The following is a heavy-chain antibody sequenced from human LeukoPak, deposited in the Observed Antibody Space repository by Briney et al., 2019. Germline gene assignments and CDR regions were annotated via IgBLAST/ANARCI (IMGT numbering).Heavy chain of an antibody. D-gene: IGHD6-6*01. Sequence: GGSLRLSCAASGFTFSDYYMSWIRQAPGKGLEWVSYISSSSSYTNYADSVKGRFTISRDNAKNSLYLQMNSLRAEDTAVYYCAKSRGAARPYYYYGMDVWGQGTTVTVSS. CDR3: AKSRGAARPYYYYGMDV. J-gene: IGHJ6*02. CDR2: ISSSSSYT. CDR1: GFTFSDYY. V-gene: IGHV3-11*03.